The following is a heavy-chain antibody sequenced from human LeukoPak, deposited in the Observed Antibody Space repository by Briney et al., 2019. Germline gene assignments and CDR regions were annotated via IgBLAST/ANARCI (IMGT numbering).Heavy chain of an antibody. D-gene: IGHD3-10*01. CDR2: INDRGHT. CDR1: GGAISGSDYH. V-gene: IGHV4-39*01. CDR3: ARVEQDGSGSYPLSWFDP. J-gene: IGHJ5*02. Sequence: SETLSLTCTVSGGAISGSDYHWGWIRQSPGKGLEWIGSINDRGHTYYNPSLASRVTISVDTSKNQFSLKLSSVTAADTAVYYCARVEQDGSGSYPLSWFDPWGQGTLVTVSS.